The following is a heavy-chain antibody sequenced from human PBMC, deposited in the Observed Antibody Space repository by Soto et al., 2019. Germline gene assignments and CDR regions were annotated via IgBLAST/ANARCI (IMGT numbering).Heavy chain of an antibody. CDR2: LVPVFGTA. V-gene: IGHV1-69*06. D-gene: IGHD3-10*01. CDR3: ARSPGVFDY. J-gene: IGHJ4*02. CDR1: GGTFSSLA. Sequence: QVQLVQSGAEVKKPGSSVKVSCKASGGTFSSLAISWVRQAPGQGLEWMGGLVPVFGTANYAQKFQDRVTITADTATSTSYMELSSLRSEDTAVYYCARSPGVFDYWGQGTLGTVSS.